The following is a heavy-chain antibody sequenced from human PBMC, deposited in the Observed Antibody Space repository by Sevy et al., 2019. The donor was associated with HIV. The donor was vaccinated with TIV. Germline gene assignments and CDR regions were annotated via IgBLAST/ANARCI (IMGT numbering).Heavy chain of an antibody. CDR3: TTGHQELGM. V-gene: IGHV3-7*01. Sequence: GGSLRLSCAASGFPFSSHWMTWVRQAPGKGLDWVDSIKQDGSEMYYVDSVKGRFTISRDNAKNSVYLQMNSLRVEDTAMYYCTTGHQELGMRGQGTLVTVSS. CDR1: GFPFSSHW. J-gene: IGHJ4*02. D-gene: IGHD6-13*01. CDR2: IKQDGSEM.